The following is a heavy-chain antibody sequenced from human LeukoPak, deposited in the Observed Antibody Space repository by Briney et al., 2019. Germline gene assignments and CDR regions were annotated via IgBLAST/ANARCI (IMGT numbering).Heavy chain of an antibody. D-gene: IGHD2-15*01. CDR3: ARRDCSGGSCYSSSYYYYYYYMDV. CDR2: INHSGST. V-gene: IGHV4-34*01. J-gene: IGHJ6*03. CDR1: GGSFSGYY. Sequence: KPSETLSLTCAVYGGSFSGYYWSWIRQPPGKGLEWSGEINHSGSTNYNPSLKSRVTISVDTSKNHFSLKLSSVTAADTAVYYCARRDCSGGSCYSSSYYYYYYYMDVWGKGTTVTVSS.